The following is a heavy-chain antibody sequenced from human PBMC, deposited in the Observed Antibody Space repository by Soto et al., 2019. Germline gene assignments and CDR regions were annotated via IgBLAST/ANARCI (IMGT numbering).Heavy chain of an antibody. V-gene: IGHV3-11*06. CDR2: ISSSSCYT. J-gene: IGHJ4*02. Sequence: QVQLVESGGGLVKPGGSLRLSCAASGFTFSDYYMSWIRQAPGKGLEWVSYISSSSCYTNYADSVKGRFTISRDNAKNSLYLQMNSLRAEDTAVYYCARVQEAYCGGDCYSFDYWGQGTLVTVSS. CDR3: ARVQEAYCGGDCYSFDY. CDR1: GFTFSDYY. D-gene: IGHD2-21*02.